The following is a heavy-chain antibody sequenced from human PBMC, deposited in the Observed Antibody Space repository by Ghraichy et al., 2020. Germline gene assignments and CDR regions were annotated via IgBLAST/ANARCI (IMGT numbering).Heavy chain of an antibody. CDR1: GFTFSSYA. D-gene: IGHD6-6*01. CDR2: ISGSGGST. V-gene: IGHV3-23*01. CDR3: ATSGHTDSSSSPYYYYYGMDV. Sequence: GGSLRLSCAASGFTFSSYAMSWVRQAPGKGLEWVSAISGSGGSTYYADSVKGRFTISRDNSKNTLYLQMNSLRAEDTAVYYCATSGHTDSSSSPYYYYYGMDVWGQGTTVTVSS. J-gene: IGHJ6*02.